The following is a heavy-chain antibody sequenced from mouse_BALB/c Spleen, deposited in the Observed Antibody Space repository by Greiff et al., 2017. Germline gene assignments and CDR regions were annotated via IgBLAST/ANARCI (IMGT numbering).Heavy chain of an antibody. Sequence: QVQLQQPGAELVKPGASVKLSCKASGYTFTSYWMHWVKQRPGQGLEWIGEINPSNGRTNYNEKFKSKATLTVDKSSSTAYMQLSSLTSEDSAVYYGARRGLRRGYYYAMDYWGQGTSVTVSS. V-gene: IGHV1S81*02. CDR3: ARRGLRRGYYYAMDY. D-gene: IGHD2-4*01. CDR2: INPSNGRT. CDR1: GYTFTSYW. J-gene: IGHJ4*01.